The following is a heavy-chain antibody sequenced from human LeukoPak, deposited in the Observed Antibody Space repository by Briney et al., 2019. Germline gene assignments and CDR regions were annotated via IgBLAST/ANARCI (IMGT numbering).Heavy chain of an antibody. CDR3: AKLSLTNIMIRGNWFDS. J-gene: IGHJ5*01. CDR2: IRSDDNKK. V-gene: IGHV3-30*02. D-gene: IGHD3-16*01. Sequence: GGSLRLSCAASGFTFSSHGMHWVRQAPGKGLEWVALIRSDDNKKYYADSVKGRFTISRDNSKNTLYVQMNSLRVEDTAVYYCAKLSLTNIMIRGNWFDSWGQGTLVTVSS. CDR1: GFTFSSHG.